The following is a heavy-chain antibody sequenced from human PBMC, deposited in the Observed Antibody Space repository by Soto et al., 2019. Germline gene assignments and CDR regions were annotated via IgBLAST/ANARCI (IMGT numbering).Heavy chain of an antibody. V-gene: IGHV3-48*03. CDR1: GFTFSSYE. Sequence: EVQLVESGGGLVQPGGSLRLSCAASGFTFSSYEMNWVRQAPGKGLEWVSYISSSGSTIYYADSVKGRFTISRDNAKNSLYLQMNSLRAEDTAVYYCARKHTECSSTSCYSREFDYWGQGTLVTVSS. CDR3: ARKHTECSSTSCYSREFDY. CDR2: ISSSGSTI. D-gene: IGHD2-2*01. J-gene: IGHJ4*02.